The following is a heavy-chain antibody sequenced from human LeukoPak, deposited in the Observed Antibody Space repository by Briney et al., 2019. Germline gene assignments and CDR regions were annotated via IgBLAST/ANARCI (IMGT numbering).Heavy chain of an antibody. Sequence: PGGSLRLSCTASGFTLSSSGMHWVRLPPAKGLEWVAFIQHEGTTEYADSVKDRFTISRDNSKNTIHLEMNSLRPEDTAVYYCANEGIAAAASDYWGQGTLVTVSS. CDR1: GFTLSSSG. CDR2: IQHEGTTE. V-gene: IGHV3-30*02. D-gene: IGHD6-13*01. CDR3: ANEGIAAAASDY. J-gene: IGHJ4*02.